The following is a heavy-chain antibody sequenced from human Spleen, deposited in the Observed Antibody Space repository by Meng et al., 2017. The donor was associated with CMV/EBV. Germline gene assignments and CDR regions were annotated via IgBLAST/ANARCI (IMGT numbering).Heavy chain of an antibody. CDR1: GFSFSTYG. CDR2: IRYDGSDK. J-gene: IGHJ4*02. Sequence: LSLTCVASGFSFSTYGMHWVRQAPGKGLEWVAFIRYDGSDKFFADSVKGRFTISRDNSRNTLYLQMSSLRVEDTALYFCAKIITFTSWSAYADSWGQGTLVTVSS. CDR3: AKIITFTSWSAYADS. D-gene: IGHD5-12*01. V-gene: IGHV3-30*02.